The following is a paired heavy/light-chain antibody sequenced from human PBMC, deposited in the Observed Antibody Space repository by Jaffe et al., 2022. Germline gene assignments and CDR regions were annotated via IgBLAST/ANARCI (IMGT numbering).Light chain of an antibody. V-gene: IGKV2-28*01. CDR1: QSLLHSNGYNY. CDR3: MQALQTRT. CDR2: LGS. Sequence: DIVMTQSPLSLPVTPGEPASISCRSSQSLLHSNGYNYLDWYLQKPGQSPQLLIYLGSNRASGVPDRFSGSGSGTDFTLKISRVEAEDVGVYYCMQALQTRTFGQGTKLEIK. J-gene: IGKJ2*01.
Heavy chain of an antibody. CDR1: GYTFTGYY. CDR2: INPNSGGT. V-gene: IGHV1-2*06. Sequence: QVQLVQSGAEVKKPGASVKVSCKASGYTFTGYYMHWVRQAPGQGLEWMGRINPNSGGTNFAQTFQGRVTMTRDTSISTAYMELSRLRYDDTAVYYCARESCSSTSCYRNFDIWGQGTMVTVSS. D-gene: IGHD2-2*01. J-gene: IGHJ3*02. CDR3: ARESCSSTSCYRNFDI.